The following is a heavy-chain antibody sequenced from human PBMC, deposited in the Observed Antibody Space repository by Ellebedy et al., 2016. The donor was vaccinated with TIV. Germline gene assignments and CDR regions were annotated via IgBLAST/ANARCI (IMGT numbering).Heavy chain of an antibody. D-gene: IGHD3-9*01. J-gene: IGHJ6*02. CDR2: ISWNSGSI. Sequence: GGSLRLXXAASGFTFDDYAMHWVRQAPGKGLEWVSGISWNSGSIGYADSVKGRFTISRDNAKNSLYLQMNSLRAEDTALYYCAKDLRYFDWAYGMDVWGQGTTVTVSS. CDR1: GFTFDDYA. CDR3: AKDLRYFDWAYGMDV. V-gene: IGHV3-9*01.